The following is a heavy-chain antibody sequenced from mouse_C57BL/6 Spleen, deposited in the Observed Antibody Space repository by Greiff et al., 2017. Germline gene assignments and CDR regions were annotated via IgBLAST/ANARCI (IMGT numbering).Heavy chain of an antibody. CDR1: GYTFTSYW. V-gene: IGHV1-52*01. D-gene: IGHD1-1*01. Sequence: QVQLQQPGAELVRPGSSVKLSCKASGYTFTSYWMHWVKQRPIQGLEWIGNIDPSDSETPYNQKFKDKATLTVDKSSSTAYMQLSSLTSEDSAVYYCARWGYYGSSYFDYWGQGNTLTVSS. J-gene: IGHJ2*01. CDR2: IDPSDSET. CDR3: ARWGYYGSSYFDY.